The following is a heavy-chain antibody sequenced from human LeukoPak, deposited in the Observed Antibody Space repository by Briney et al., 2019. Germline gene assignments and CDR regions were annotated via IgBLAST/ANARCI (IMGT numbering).Heavy chain of an antibody. CDR2: IYYSGST. CDR3: ARHDCSGGSCYSAGIDY. V-gene: IGHV4-59*08. Sequence: PSETLSLTCTVSGGSISSYYWSWIRQPPGKGLEWIGYIYYSGSTNYNPSLKSRVTISVDTSKNQFSLKLSSVTAADTAVYYCARHDCSGGSCYSAGIDYWGQGTLVTVSS. D-gene: IGHD2-15*01. J-gene: IGHJ4*02. CDR1: GGSISSYY.